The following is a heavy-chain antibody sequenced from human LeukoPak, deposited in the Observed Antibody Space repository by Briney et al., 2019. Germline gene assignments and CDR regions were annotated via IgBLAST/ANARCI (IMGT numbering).Heavy chain of an antibody. J-gene: IGHJ4*02. CDR2: IYYSGST. Sequence: SETLSLTCTVSGGSISSGGYYWSWIRQHPGKGLEWIGYIYYSGSTYYNPSLKSRVTISVDTSKNQFSLKLSSVTAADTAVYYCARDTVAVAGYFDYWGQGTLVTVSS. V-gene: IGHV4-31*03. D-gene: IGHD6-19*01. CDR1: GGSISSGGYY. CDR3: ARDTVAVAGYFDY.